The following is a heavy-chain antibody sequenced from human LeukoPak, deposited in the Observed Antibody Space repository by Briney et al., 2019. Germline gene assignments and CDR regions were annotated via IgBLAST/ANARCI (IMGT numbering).Heavy chain of an antibody. V-gene: IGHV1-69*13. CDR2: IIPIFGTA. J-gene: IGHJ4*02. CDR1: GGTFSSYA. Sequence: GASVKVSCKASGGTFSSYAISWVRQAPGQGLEWMGGIIPIFGTANYAQKFQGRVTITADESTSTAYMELSSLRSEDTAVYYCARDAEYRGSYYFVYWGQGTLVTVSS. D-gene: IGHD1-26*01. CDR3: ARDAEYRGSYYFVY.